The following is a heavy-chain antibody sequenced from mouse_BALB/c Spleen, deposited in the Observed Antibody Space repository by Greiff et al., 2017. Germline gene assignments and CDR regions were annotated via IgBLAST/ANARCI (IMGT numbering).Heavy chain of an antibody. CDR2: IWAGGST. D-gene: IGHD2-3*01. V-gene: IGHV2-9*02. J-gene: IGHJ4*01. Sequence: VKVVESGPGLVAPSQSLSITCTVSGFSLTSYGVHWVRQPPGKGLEWLGVIWAGGSTNYNSALMSRLSISKDNSKSQVFLKMNSLQTDDTAMYYCARDGLMGAMDYWGQGTSVTVSS. CDR3: ARDGLMGAMDY. CDR1: GFSLTSYG.